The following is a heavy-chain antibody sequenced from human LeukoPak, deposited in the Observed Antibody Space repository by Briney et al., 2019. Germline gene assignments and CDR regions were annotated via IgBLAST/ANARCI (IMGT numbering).Heavy chain of an antibody. V-gene: IGHV3-23*01. CDR1: GFTFSSYA. D-gene: IGHD4/OR15-4a*01. CDR3: ARATGDDYVPHAAFDI. CDR2: ISGSGDNT. J-gene: IGHJ3*02. Sequence: GGSLRLSCAASGFTFSSYAMSWVRQAPGKGLEWVSGISGSGDNTYYADSVKGRFTISRDNSKNTLYLQMNSLRADDTAVYYCARATGDDYVPHAAFDIWGQGTMVTVSS.